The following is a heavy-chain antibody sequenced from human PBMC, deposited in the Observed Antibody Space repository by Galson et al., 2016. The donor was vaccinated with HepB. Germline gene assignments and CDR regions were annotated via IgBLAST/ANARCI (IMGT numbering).Heavy chain of an antibody. CDR3: ARDQGAGLDFDY. V-gene: IGHV1-18*01. Sequence: MGWISAYSGNTNYAQKLRGRVTLTTDTSTSTAYMELRSLGSDDTAVYYCARDQGAGLDFDYWGQGTLVTVSS. J-gene: IGHJ4*02. CDR2: ISAYSGNT. D-gene: IGHD4/OR15-4a*01.